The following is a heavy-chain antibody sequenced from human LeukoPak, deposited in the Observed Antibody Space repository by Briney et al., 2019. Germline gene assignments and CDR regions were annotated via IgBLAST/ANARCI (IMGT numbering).Heavy chain of an antibody. CDR1: GGSLSSPY. CDR3: ARDYGVWFGEHYYYNGMDV. CDR2: FYTRGMA. J-gene: IGHJ6*02. D-gene: IGHD3-10*01. Sequence: PSETLSLTCTVSGGSLSSPYWTWIRQPAGKGLEWIGRFYTRGMAKYNPSLKSRGTMSVETSKNQSPRMWTSVTAAETAIYYCARDYGVWFGEHYYYNGMDVWGQGISVTVSS. V-gene: IGHV4-4*07.